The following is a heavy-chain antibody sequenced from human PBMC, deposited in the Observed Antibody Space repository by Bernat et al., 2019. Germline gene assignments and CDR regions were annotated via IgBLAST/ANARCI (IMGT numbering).Heavy chain of an antibody. V-gene: IGHV3-7*01. CDR2: IKQDGSEK. CDR3: ARDTPLYYYDSSGYAI. J-gene: IGHJ4*02. Sequence: VQLVESGGGVVQPGRSLRLSCAASGFTFSSYWMSWVRQAPGKGLEWVANIKQDGSEKYYVDSVKGRFTISRDNAKNSLYLQMNSLRAEDTAVYYCARDTPLYYYDSSGYAIWGQGTLVTVSS. D-gene: IGHD3-22*01. CDR1: GFTFSSYW.